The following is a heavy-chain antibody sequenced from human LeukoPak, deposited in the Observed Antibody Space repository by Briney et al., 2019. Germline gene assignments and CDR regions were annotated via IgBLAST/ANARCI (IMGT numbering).Heavy chain of an antibody. CDR2: IYYSGTT. J-gene: IGHJ4*02. D-gene: IGHD3-16*01. V-gene: IGHV4-39*01. CDR1: GGSISSSGYS. Sequence: PSETLSLTCTVSGGSISSSGYSWDWIRQPPGKGLEWIGNIYYSGTTYSNPSLKSRVTISVDTSKNQFSLKLSSVTATDTALYYCARRGLFYFDCWGRGNLVTVSS. CDR3: ARRGLFYFDC.